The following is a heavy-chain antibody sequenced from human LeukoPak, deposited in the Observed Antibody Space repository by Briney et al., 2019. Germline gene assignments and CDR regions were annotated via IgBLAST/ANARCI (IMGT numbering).Heavy chain of an antibody. CDR3: ARDRDYGDYEGGAFDI. CDR2: IYTSGST. D-gene: IGHD4-17*01. Sequence: SETLSLTCTVSGGSISSYYWSWIRQPAGKGLEWIGRIYTSGSTNYNPSLKNRVTMSVDTSKNQFSLKLSSVTAADTAVYYCARDRDYGDYEGGAFDIWGQGTMVTVSS. CDR1: GGSISSYY. V-gene: IGHV4-4*07. J-gene: IGHJ3*02.